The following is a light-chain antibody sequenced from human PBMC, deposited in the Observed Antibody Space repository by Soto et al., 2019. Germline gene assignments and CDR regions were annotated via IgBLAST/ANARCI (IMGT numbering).Light chain of an antibody. CDR1: QSVSSY. V-gene: IGKV3-11*01. J-gene: IGKJ5*01. Sequence: VLTQSPATLSVSPGDSATLSCRASQSVSSYLAWYQQKTGQAPRILIYDESNRATGIPARFSGSGSGTDLTLTISRLEPEDFAVYYCQKRSNWPPTCGQGTRLEIK. CDR2: DES. CDR3: QKRSNWPPT.